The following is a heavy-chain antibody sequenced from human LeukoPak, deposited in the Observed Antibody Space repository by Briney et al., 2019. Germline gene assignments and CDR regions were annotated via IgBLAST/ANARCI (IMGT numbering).Heavy chain of an antibody. CDR2: INHSGST. J-gene: IGHJ4*02. D-gene: IGHD1-26*01. CDR1: GGSFSGYY. CDR3: AREPKFWGSGSYPFDY. Sequence: PSETLSLTCAVYGGSFSGYYWSWIRQPPGKGPEWIGEINHSGSTNYNPSLKSRVTISVDTSKNQFSLKLSSVTAADTAVYYCAREPKFWGSGSYPFDYWGQGTLVTVSS. V-gene: IGHV4-34*01.